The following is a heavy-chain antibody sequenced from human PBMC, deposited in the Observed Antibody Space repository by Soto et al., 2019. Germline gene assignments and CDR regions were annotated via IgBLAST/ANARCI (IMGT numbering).Heavy chain of an antibody. CDR1: GGSISSSNY. CDR2: MHYSGSS. J-gene: IGHJ2*01. D-gene: IGHD4-4*01. CDR3: ARAGAVTTNRWYFDL. Sequence: HLQLQDSGPGLVKPSETLSLTCIVSGGSISSSNYWGWIRQSPGKGLEWIGSMHYSGSSNYYPSHKSRVTISVDTSKNQCSLKRSSVTAADTAVYYCARAGAVTTNRWYFDLWGGGAMVTVSS. V-gene: IGHV4-39*01.